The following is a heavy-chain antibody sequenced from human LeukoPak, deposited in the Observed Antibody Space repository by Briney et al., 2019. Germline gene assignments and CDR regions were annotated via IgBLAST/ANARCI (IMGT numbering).Heavy chain of an antibody. CDR1: GFIFRRSA. V-gene: IGHV3-23*01. Sequence: GGSLRLFCAACGFIFRRSAMRWVRQATGKGLEGVSNIRGSGSGGSTYYADSVKGRFTISRDNSRNTLYLQMKSLTAEDTAVYYCAKSGNNRFDYWGQGTLVTVSS. D-gene: IGHD1/OR15-1a*01. J-gene: IGHJ4*02. CDR3: AKSGNNRFDY. CDR2: IRGSGSGGST.